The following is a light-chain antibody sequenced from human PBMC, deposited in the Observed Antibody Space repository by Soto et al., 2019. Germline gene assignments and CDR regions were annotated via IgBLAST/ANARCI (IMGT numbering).Light chain of an antibody. CDR1: QSVRSK. CDR2: DAS. Sequence: EIVMTQSPATLSVSPGERATLSCRPSQSVRSKLAWYQQKPGQAPRLLIYDASTRATGIPARFSGSGSGTEFTLTISSLQSEDFAVYYCQQYNNWPPITFGRGTRLEIK. CDR3: QQYNNWPPIT. V-gene: IGKV3-15*01. J-gene: IGKJ5*01.